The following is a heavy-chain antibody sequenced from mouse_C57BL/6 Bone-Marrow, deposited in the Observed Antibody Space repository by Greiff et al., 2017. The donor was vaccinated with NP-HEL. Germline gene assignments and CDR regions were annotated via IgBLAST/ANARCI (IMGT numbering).Heavy chain of an antibody. CDR2: IWSDGST. Sequence: QVQLQQSGPGLVAPSQSLSITCTVSGFSLTSYGVHWVRQPPGKGLEWLVVIWSDGSTTYNSALKSRLSISKDNSKSQVFLKMNSLQTDDTAMYYCARHDRRRGDYFDYWGQGTTLTVSS. CDR3: ARHDRRRGDYFDY. CDR1: GFSLTSYG. D-gene: IGHD3-1*01. J-gene: IGHJ2*01. V-gene: IGHV2-6-1*01.